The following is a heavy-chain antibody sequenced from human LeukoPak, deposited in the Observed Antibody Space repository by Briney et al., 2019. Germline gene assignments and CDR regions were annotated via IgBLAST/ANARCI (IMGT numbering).Heavy chain of an antibody. Sequence: SQTLSLTCTVSGGSISSGDYYWSWIRQPPGKGLEWIGYIYYSGSTYYNPSLKSRVTISVDTSKNQFSLKLSSVTAADTAVYYCARGAGRMVRGILGVWGQGTMVTVSS. D-gene: IGHD3-10*01. CDR1: GGSISSGDYY. J-gene: IGHJ3*01. CDR2: IYYSGST. V-gene: IGHV4-30-4*01. CDR3: ARGAGRMVRGILGV.